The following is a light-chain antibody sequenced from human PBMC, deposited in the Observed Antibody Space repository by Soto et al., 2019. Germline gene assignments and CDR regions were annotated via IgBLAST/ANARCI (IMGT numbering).Light chain of an antibody. J-gene: IGLJ1*01. CDR2: ANN. V-gene: IGLV1-44*01. CDR3: AAWDDSLNDSYV. CDR1: GSNVGTNP. Sequence: QSVLTQPPSASGTPGQRVTISCSGSGSNVGTNPVYWYQQLPGTAPKLLIYANNQRPSGVPDRFSGSKSGTSASLAISGLQSEDEAEYFCAAWDDSLNDSYVFGTGTKLTVL.